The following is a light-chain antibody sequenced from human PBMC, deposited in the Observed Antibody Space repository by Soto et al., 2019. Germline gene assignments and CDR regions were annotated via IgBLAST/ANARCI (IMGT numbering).Light chain of an antibody. V-gene: IGKV3-15*01. Sequence: EIVMTQSPATLSVSPGERATLSCRASQSVSNNLVWYQQKPGQAPRLLIYGASTRATGVPARFSGSGSGTEFTLTLDSLQSEDFAVYYCQQSSDWPPITFGQGTRLEIK. CDR3: QQSSDWPPIT. CDR2: GAS. CDR1: QSVSNN. J-gene: IGKJ5*01.